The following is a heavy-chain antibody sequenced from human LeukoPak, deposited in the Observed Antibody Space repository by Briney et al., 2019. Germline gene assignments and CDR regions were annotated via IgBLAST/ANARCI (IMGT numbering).Heavy chain of an antibody. CDR1: GYTFTSYG. D-gene: IGHD1-7*01. CDR2: IIPIFGTA. Sequence: SVKVSCKASGYTFTSYGISWVRQAPGQGLEWMGGIIPIFGTANYAQKFQGRVTITADESTSTAYMELSSLRSEDTAVYYCARGWNYENYYFDYWGQGTLVTVSS. J-gene: IGHJ4*02. CDR3: ARGWNYENYYFDY. V-gene: IGHV1-69*13.